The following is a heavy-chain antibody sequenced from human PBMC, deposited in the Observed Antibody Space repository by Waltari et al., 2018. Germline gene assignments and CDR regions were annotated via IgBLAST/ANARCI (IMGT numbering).Heavy chain of an antibody. CDR2: ISWNSGSI. J-gene: IGHJ4*02. CDR3: ARDMAGGGGTSGWIDF. CDR1: GFRFVDYA. D-gene: IGHD3-16*01. Sequence: EMRLVESGGAVTQPGRSLRLSCVASGFRFVDYAMPWVRQVPGRGLEWVSLISWNSGSIFYSDSLKSRVTISRDNSRNSLHLHINILRSEDTALYFCARDMAGGGGTSGWIDFWGQGTLVTVSS. V-gene: IGHV3-43D*03.